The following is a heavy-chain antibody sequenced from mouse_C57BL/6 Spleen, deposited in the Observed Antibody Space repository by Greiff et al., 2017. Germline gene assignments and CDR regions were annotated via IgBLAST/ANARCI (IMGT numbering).Heavy chain of an antibody. J-gene: IGHJ3*01. D-gene: IGHD2-4*01. V-gene: IGHV1-72*01. CDR2: IDPNSGGT. Sequence: QVQLQQPGAELVKPGASVKLSCKASGYTFTSYWMHWVKQRPGRGLEWIGRIDPNSGGTKYNEKFKSKATLTVDKPSSTAYMQLSSLTSEDSAVYYCARCSYDYDWFAYWGQGTLVTVST. CDR1: GYTFTSYW. CDR3: ARCSYDYDWFAY.